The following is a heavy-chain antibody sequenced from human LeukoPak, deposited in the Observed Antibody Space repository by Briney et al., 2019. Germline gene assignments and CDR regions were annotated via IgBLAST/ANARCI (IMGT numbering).Heavy chain of an antibody. D-gene: IGHD3-3*01. J-gene: IGHJ4*02. V-gene: IGHV3-21*01. CDR3: VRGRFLEWLLLELDY. CDR2: ISSSSSYI. CDR1: GFTFSSYS. Sequence: KSGGSLRLSCAASGFTFSSYSMNWVRQAPGKGLEWVSSISSSSSYIYYADSVKGRFTISRDNAKNSLYLQMNSLRAEDTAVYYCVRGRFLEWLLLELDYWGQGTLVTVSS.